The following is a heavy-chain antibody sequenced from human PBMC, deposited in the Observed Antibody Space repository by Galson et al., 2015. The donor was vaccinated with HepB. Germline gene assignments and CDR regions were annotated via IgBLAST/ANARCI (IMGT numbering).Heavy chain of an antibody. Sequence: SLRLSCAASGFTFGDYAMSWVRQAPGKGLEWVGFIRSKAYGGTTEYAASVKGRFTISRDDSKSIAYLQMNSLKTEDTAVYYCTRVRKVHYYYYGMDVWGQGTTVTVSS. CDR3: TRVRKVHYYYYGMDV. CDR2: IRSKAYGGTT. J-gene: IGHJ6*02. V-gene: IGHV3-49*04. CDR1: GFTFGDYA.